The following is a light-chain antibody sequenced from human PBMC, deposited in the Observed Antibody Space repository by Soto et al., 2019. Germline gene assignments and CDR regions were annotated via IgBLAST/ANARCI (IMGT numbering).Light chain of an antibody. Sequence: QSALTQPPSASGSPGQSVTISCTGTSSDVGGYDYVSWYQQHPGKAPKLMIYDVIKRPSGVPDRFSGSKSGNTASLTVSRLQTEDEADYYCTSFGGINNFVIFGGGTQLTVL. V-gene: IGLV2-8*01. CDR2: DVI. CDR3: TSFGGINNFVI. CDR1: SSDVGGYDY. J-gene: IGLJ2*01.